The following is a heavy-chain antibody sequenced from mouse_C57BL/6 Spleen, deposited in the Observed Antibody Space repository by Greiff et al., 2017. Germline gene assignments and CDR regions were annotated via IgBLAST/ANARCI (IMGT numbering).Heavy chain of an antibody. Sequence: QVHVKQSGAELARPGASVKLSCKASGYTFTSYGISWVKQRTGQGLEWIGEIYPRSGNTYYNEKFKGKATLTADKSSSTAYMELRSLTSKDSAVYFCARGDYGSLDYWGQGTTLTVSS. D-gene: IGHD1-1*01. V-gene: IGHV1-81*01. CDR1: GYTFTSYG. J-gene: IGHJ2*01. CDR2: IYPRSGNT. CDR3: ARGDYGSLDY.